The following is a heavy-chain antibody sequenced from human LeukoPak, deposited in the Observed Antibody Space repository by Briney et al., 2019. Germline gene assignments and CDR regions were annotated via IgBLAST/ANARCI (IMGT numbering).Heavy chain of an antibody. CDR3: AKGLEITLVRGTSWYFDL. CDR2: VSGSGAST. V-gene: IGHV3-23*01. CDR1: GFTVTSNY. J-gene: IGHJ2*01. D-gene: IGHD3-10*01. Sequence: TGGSLRLSCVVSGFTVTSNYMNWVRQAPGKGLEWVSAVSGSGASTYYGDSVKGRFTISRDNSKNTLYLQVDSLRAEDTAVYYCAKGLEITLVRGTSWYFDLWGRGTLVTVSS.